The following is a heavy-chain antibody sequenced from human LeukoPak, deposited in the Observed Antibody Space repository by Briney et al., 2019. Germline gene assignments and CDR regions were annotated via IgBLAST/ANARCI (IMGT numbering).Heavy chain of an antibody. Sequence: GESLKISCKGSGYSFTSYWIGWVRQMPGKGLEWMGIIYPGDSDTRYSPSFQGQVTISADKSISTAYLQWSSLKASDTAMYYCARRKYSYYDSSGYYYSYHFDYWGQGTLVTVSS. CDR2: IYPGDSDT. J-gene: IGHJ4*02. D-gene: IGHD3-22*01. CDR3: ARRKYSYYDSSGYYYSYHFDY. CDR1: GYSFTSYW. V-gene: IGHV5-51*01.